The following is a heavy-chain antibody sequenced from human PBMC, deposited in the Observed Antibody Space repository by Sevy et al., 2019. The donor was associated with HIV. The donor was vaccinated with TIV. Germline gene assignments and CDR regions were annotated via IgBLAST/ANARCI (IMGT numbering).Heavy chain of an antibody. V-gene: IGHV3-7*01. CDR3: AREGQWSHPGDY. Sequence: GSLRLSCAASGFSFSSFWMSWVRQSPGKGLEWVANIKEDGSEKYYVDSVKGRFTISRDNAKNSQYLQMNSLRAEDTAVYYCAREGQWSHPGDYWGQGTLVTVSS. D-gene: IGHD2-15*01. CDR1: GFSFSSFW. J-gene: IGHJ4*02. CDR2: IKEDGSEK.